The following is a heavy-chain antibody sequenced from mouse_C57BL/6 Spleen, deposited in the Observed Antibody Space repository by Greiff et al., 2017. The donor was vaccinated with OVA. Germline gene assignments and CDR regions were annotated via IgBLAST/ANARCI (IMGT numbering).Heavy chain of an antibody. V-gene: IGHV1-39*01. Sequence: EVQIQQYGTELVKPGASVKISCKASGYSFTDYNMNWVKQSNGKSLEWIGVINPNYGTTSYNQKFKGKATLTVDQSSSTAYMQLNSLTSEDSAVYYCARGNYYGSSSRGYFDYWGQGTTLTVSS. D-gene: IGHD1-1*01. CDR2: INPNYGTT. CDR1: GYSFTDYN. CDR3: ARGNYYGSSSRGYFDY. J-gene: IGHJ2*01.